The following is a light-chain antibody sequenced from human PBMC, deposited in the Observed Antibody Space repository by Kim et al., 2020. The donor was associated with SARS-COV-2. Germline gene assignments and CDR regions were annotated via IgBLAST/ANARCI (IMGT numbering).Light chain of an antibody. Sequence: GLRVTISCSRSSSNIGSNTVSWYQQLPATAPKLLIYTNNQRPSGVPDRFSGSKSGTSASLAISGLQSADEADYYCATWDDSLNGWVFGGGTKLTVL. J-gene: IGLJ3*02. CDR3: ATWDDSLNGWV. CDR1: SSNIGSNT. CDR2: TNN. V-gene: IGLV1-44*01.